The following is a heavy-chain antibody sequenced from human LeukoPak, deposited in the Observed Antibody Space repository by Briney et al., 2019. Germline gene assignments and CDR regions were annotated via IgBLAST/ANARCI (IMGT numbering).Heavy chain of an antibody. D-gene: IGHD3-10*01. J-gene: IGHJ3*02. CDR2: IYSCGNT. CDR1: GFTVSSNY. V-gene: IGHV3-53*01. Sequence: GGSLRLSCAASGFTVSSNYMSLVRQAPGKGLQLVSVIYSCGNTYYADSVKGRFTISRDNSKNTLYLQMNSLRAEDTAVYYCARDGDWGFGEFVGAFDIWGQGTMVTVSS. CDR3: ARDGDWGFGEFVGAFDI.